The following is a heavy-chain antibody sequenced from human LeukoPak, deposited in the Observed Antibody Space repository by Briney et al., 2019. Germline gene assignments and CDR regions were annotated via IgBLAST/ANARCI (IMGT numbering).Heavy chain of an antibody. CDR2: ISSSSSTI. V-gene: IGHV3-48*02. CDR1: GFTFSSYS. J-gene: IGHJ6*02. Sequence: PGGSLRLSCAASGFTFSSYSMNWVRQAPGKGLEWVSYISSSSSTIYYADSVKGRFTISRDNAKNSLYLQMNSLRDEDTAVYYCARDGSVEGWLRFYYYYYGMDVWGQGTTVTVSS. CDR3: ARDGSVEGWLRFYYYYYGMDV. D-gene: IGHD5-12*01.